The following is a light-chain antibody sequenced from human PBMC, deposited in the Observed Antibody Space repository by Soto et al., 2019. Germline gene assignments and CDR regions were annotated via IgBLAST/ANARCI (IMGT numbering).Light chain of an antibody. CDR3: QQRSNWPPL. V-gene: IGKV3-11*01. J-gene: IGKJ5*01. Sequence: VLPDSPGTRSLSQGERATLSGRASQSVSSYLAWYQQKPGQAPRLLIYDASNRATGIPARFSGSVSGTDFTLTISSLEPEDFAVYYCQQRSNWPPLFGQGTRLEIK. CDR2: DAS. CDR1: QSVSSY.